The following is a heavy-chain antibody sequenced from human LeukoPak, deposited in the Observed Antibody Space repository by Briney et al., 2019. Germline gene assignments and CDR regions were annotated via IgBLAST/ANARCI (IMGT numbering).Heavy chain of an antibody. D-gene: IGHD2-2*01. CDR1: GFTFSSYS. CDR2: ISSSSSYI. CDR3: ARAEVVPAAIPAVISYYYYYMDV. Sequence: GGSLRLSCAASGFTFSSYSMNWVRQAPGKGLEWVSSISSSSSYIYYADSVKGRFTISRDNAKNSLYLQMNSLRVEDTAVYYCARAEVVPAAIPAVISYYYYYMDVWGKGTTVTVSS. J-gene: IGHJ6*03. V-gene: IGHV3-21*01.